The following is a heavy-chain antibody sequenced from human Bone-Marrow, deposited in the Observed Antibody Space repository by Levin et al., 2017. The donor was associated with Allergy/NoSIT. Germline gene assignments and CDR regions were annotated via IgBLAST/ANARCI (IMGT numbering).Heavy chain of an antibody. V-gene: IGHV1-69*10. CDR2: IIPAVGIT. CDR3: ARDNILGGADRRCDI. Sequence: SVKVSCKTSGGTFRTYAISWVRQAPGQGLEWMGRIIPAVGITDYAQNFQGRVTLTADTFTSTAYMELSSLRSVDTAKYFCARDNILGGADRRCDIWGQGTMVTVSS. J-gene: IGHJ3*02. D-gene: IGHD2-21*01. CDR1: GGTFRTYA.